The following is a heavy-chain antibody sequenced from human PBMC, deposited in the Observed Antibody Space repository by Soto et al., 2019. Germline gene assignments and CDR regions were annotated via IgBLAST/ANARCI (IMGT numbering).Heavy chain of an antibody. V-gene: IGHV3-23*01. D-gene: IGHD6-19*01. CDR3: AKGRYRIGWYDPNVAY. CDR2: TSGGAGST. J-gene: IGHJ4*02. CDR1: GFTFNSSA. Sequence: EVQLLEAGGGLVQPGGSLRLSCAASGFTFNSSAMSWVRQPPGKGLEWVSTTSGGAGSTYYADSVKGRFTISRDNSKNTLYLQMNSLRADDTAVYYCAKGRYRIGWYDPNVAYWGQGTLVTVSS.